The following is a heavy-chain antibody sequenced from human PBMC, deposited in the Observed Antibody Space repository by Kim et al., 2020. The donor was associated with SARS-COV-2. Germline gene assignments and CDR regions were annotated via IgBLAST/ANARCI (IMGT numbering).Heavy chain of an antibody. CDR3: ARGLHDDVAVAGTGVDAFEI. V-gene: IGHV4-59*01. CDR1: GGSISSYY. J-gene: IGHJ3*02. CDR2: IYYSGST. D-gene: IGHD6-19*01. Sequence: SETLSLTCTVSGGSISSYYWSWIRQPPGKGLEWIGYIYYSGSTNYNTSLKRRVTISVDTPKNQFYLKLSSVTAAAPAVYYCARGLHDDVAVAGTGVDAFEIWGQGTMVTVSS.